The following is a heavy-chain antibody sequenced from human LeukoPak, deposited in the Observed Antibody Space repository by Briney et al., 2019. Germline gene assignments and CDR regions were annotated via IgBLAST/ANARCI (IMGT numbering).Heavy chain of an antibody. D-gene: IGHD3-10*01. CDR2: INHSGST. J-gene: IGHJ4*02. CDR3: ARLPPRFGELQNKLDY. CDR1: GFTFSSYA. Sequence: PGGSLRLSCAASGFTFSSYAMSWVRQAPGKGLEWIGEINHSGSTNYNPSLKSRVTISVDTSKNQFSLKLSSVTAADTAVYYCARLPPRFGELQNKLDYWGQGTLVTVSS. V-gene: IGHV4-34*01.